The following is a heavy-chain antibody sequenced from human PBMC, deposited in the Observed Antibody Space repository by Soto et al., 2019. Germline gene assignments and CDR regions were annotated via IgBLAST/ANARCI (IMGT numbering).Heavy chain of an antibody. CDR3: ARSTELERNWFDP. D-gene: IGHD1-1*01. CDR1: GGTFSSYT. J-gene: IGHJ5*02. CDR2: IIPIPGIA. V-gene: IGHV1-69*02. Sequence: QVQLVQSGAEVKKPGSSVKVSCKASGGTFSSYTISWVRQAPGQGLEWMGRIIPIPGIANYAEKFQGRVTITADKSTSTAYMELSSLRSEDTAVYYCARSTELERNWFDPWGQGTLVTVSS.